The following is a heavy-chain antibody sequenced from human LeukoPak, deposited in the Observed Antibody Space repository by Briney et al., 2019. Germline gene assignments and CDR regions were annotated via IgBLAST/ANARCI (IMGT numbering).Heavy chain of an antibody. CDR3: ARRNRGSGSASIMYYSYMDV. CDR2: INHSGST. V-gene: IGHV4-34*01. D-gene: IGHD3-10*01. CDR1: GGSFSGYY. J-gene: IGHJ6*03. Sequence: SETLSLTCAVYGGSFSGYYWSWIRQPPGKGLEWIGEINHSGSTNYNPSLKSRVTISVDTSKNQFSLKLSSVTAADTAVYYCARRNRGSGSASIMYYSYMDVWGKGPTVTISS.